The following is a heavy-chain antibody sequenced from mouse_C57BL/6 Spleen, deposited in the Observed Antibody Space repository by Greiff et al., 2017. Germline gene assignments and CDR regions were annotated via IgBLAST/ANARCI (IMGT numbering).Heavy chain of an antibody. CDR1: GFTFSSYA. D-gene: IGHD2-3*01. V-gene: IGHV5S21*01. J-gene: IGHJ2*01. CDR2: ISSGGDYI. Sequence: VKLEESGEGLVKPGGSLKLSCAASGFTFSSYAMSWVRQTPEKRLEWVAYISSGGDYIYYADTVKGRFTISRDNARNTLYLQMSSLKSEDTAMYYCTRDGYYGNFDYWGQGTTLTVYS. CDR3: TRDGYYGNFDY.